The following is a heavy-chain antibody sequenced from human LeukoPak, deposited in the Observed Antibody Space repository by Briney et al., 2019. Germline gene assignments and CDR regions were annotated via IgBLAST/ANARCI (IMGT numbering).Heavy chain of an antibody. CDR3: ARATGYSSSWAPFEY. Sequence: ASVKVSCKASGYTFTSYYKHWVRQAPGQGLEWMGIINPSGGSTSYAQKFQGRVTMTRDMSTSTVYMELSSLRYEDTAVYYCARATGYSSSWAPFEYWGQGILVTVSS. D-gene: IGHD6-13*01. V-gene: IGHV1-46*01. CDR2: INPSGGST. J-gene: IGHJ4*02. CDR1: GYTFTSYY.